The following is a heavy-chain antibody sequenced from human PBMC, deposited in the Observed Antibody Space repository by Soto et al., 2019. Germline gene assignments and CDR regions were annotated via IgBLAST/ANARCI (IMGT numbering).Heavy chain of an antibody. Sequence: QVQLVQSGAEVKKPGASVKVSCKASGYTFTSYYMHWVRQAPGQGLEWMGIINPSGGSTSYAQKFQGRVTMTRDTSTSTVYMELSSLRSEDTAVYYCARDRVVVVAASPYYYYGMDVWGQGTTVTVSS. CDR1: GYTFTSYY. J-gene: IGHJ6*02. V-gene: IGHV1-46*01. D-gene: IGHD2-15*01. CDR2: INPSGGST. CDR3: ARDRVVVVAASPYYYYGMDV.